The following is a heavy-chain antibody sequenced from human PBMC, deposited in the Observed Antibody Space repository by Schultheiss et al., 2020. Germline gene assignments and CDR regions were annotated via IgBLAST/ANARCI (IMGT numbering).Heavy chain of an antibody. CDR2: ISYDGSNK. Sequence: GESLKISCAASGFTFSSYGMHWVRQAPGKGLEWVAVISYDGSNKYYADSVKGRFTISRDNAKNTLYLQMSSLRAEDTAVYYCGRGNGHAIDSWGQGTLVTVSS. J-gene: IGHJ5*01. CDR3: GRGNGHAIDS. V-gene: IGHV3-30*03. CDR1: GFTFSSYG. D-gene: IGHD4-23*01.